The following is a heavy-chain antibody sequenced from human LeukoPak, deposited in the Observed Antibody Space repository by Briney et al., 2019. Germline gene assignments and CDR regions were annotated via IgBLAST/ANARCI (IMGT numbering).Heavy chain of an antibody. Sequence: GGSLRLSCAASGFTFSSYAMSWVRQAPGKGLEWVSAISGSGGSTYYADSVKGRFTISRDNSKNTLYLQMNSLRAEDTAVYYCAKGIGLGYYYYYMDVWGKGTTVTVSS. J-gene: IGHJ6*03. CDR1: GFTFSSYA. CDR2: ISGSGGST. CDR3: AKGIGLGYYYYYMDV. D-gene: IGHD2-2*03. V-gene: IGHV3-23*01.